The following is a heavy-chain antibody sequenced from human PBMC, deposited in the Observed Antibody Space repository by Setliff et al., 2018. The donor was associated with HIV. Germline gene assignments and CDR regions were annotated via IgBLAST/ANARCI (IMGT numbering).Heavy chain of an antibody. CDR3: ARVYCSISTCDDDYFFDY. CDR2: MNPNGRST. J-gene: IGHJ4*02. Sequence: ASVKVSCKASGYTFTSYYIHWLRQIPGQGLEWMGVMNPNGRSTDFAQKFQGRLSLTTDTPTNTVYLELNSLRSDDTAVYYCARVYCSISTCDDDYFFDYWGQGTLVTVS. CDR1: GYTFTSYY. D-gene: IGHD2-15*01. V-gene: IGHV1-46*01.